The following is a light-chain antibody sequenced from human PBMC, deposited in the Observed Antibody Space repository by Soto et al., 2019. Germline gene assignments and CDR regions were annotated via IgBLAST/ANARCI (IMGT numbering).Light chain of an antibody. CDR2: KAS. CDR1: QSISSW. Sequence: DIQMTQSPSTLSASVGDRVTITCRASQSISSWLAWYQQKPGKAPKLLIYKASSLESGVLSRFSGSGSGTEFTLTISSLQPDDFATYYCQQYYNYFRTFGQGTKVEIK. J-gene: IGKJ1*01. V-gene: IGKV1-5*03. CDR3: QQYYNYFRT.